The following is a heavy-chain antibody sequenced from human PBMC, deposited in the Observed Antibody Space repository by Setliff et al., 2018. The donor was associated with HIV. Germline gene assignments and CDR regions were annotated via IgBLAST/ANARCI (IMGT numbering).Heavy chain of an antibody. CDR2: IYYSGST. D-gene: IGHD5-18*01. J-gene: IGHJ4*02. CDR3: ARVFVDTAVLRVLEYYFDA. CDR1: GGSISSYY. Sequence: SETLSLTCTVSGGSISSYYWSWIRQPPGKGLEWIGYIYYSGSTNYNPSLKSRVTISVDTSKNQFSLKLSSVTAADQAVYYCARVFVDTAVLRVLEYYFDAWGRGTLVTVSS. V-gene: IGHV4-59*01.